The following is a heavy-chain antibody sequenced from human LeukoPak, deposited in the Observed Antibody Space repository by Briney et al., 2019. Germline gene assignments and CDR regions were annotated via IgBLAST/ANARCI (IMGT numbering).Heavy chain of an antibody. D-gene: IGHD2/OR15-2a*01. CDR3: AGHHPRNTVDF. V-gene: IGHV4-59*08. CDR2: ISDIGSI. Sequence: SETLSLTCTVSGGSISSYNCSWIRQPPGKGLEWIAYISDIGSINYNPSLKSRVTISLDTSKNQFSLKLSSVTAADTAVYYCAGHHPRNTVDFWGQGTLVTVSS. J-gene: IGHJ4*02. CDR1: GGSISSYN.